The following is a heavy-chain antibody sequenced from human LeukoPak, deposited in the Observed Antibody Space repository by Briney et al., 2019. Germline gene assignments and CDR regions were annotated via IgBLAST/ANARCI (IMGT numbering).Heavy chain of an antibody. Sequence: PSETLSLTCTVSGGSVSSGSYYWSWIRQPPGKGLEWIGYIYYSGSTNYNPSLKSRVTISVDTSKNQFSLKLSSVTAADTAVYYCASRADSRYGMDVWGQGTTVTVSS. V-gene: IGHV4-61*01. CDR1: GGSVSSGSYY. CDR3: ASRADSRYGMDV. J-gene: IGHJ6*02. CDR2: IYYSGST. D-gene: IGHD6-13*01.